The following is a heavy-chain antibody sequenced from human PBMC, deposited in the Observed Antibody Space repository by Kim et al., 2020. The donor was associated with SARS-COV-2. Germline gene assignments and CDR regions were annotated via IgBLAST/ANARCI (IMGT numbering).Heavy chain of an antibody. J-gene: IGHJ5*02. Sequence: GGSLRLSCAASGFTFSSYAMHWVRQAPGKGLEWVAVISYDGSNKYYADSVKGRFTISRDNSKNTLYLQMNSLRAEDTAVYYCARSGSPVGITGTTRAGDWFDLWGQGTLVTVSS. V-gene: IGHV3-30*04. CDR1: GFTFSSYA. CDR3: ARSGSPVGITGTTRAGDWFDL. D-gene: IGHD1-7*01. CDR2: ISYDGSNK.